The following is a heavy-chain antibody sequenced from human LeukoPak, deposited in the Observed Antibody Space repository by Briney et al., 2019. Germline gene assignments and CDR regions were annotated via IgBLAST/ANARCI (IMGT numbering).Heavy chain of an antibody. CDR2: FISKTDGGTT. Sequence: PGGSLRLSCAASGFTFSNTWMSWVRQAPGKGLELVGRFISKTDGGTTDYAAPVKGRFTISRDDSKNTLYLQMNSLKTEDTAVYYCTTYHSAAGTNWGQGTLVTVSS. CDR3: TTYHSAAGTN. D-gene: IGHD6-13*01. V-gene: IGHV3-15*01. J-gene: IGHJ4*02. CDR1: GFTFSNTW.